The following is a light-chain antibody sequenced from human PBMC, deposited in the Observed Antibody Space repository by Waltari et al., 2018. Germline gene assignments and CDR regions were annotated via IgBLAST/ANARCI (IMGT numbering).Light chain of an antibody. CDR1: QDISSW. J-gene: IGKJ1*01. CDR2: AAS. Sequence: EIQMTQTPSSVSACVGDTVTITCRESQDISSWLVWYQQKPGKAPKLLIYAASSLQSGVTSRFSGSGSGTDFTLTISSLQPEDFATYYCQQANSFPWTFGQGTKVEIK. V-gene: IGKV1-12*02. CDR3: QQANSFPWT.